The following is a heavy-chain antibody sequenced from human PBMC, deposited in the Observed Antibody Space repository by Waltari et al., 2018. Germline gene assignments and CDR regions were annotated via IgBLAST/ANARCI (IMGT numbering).Heavy chain of an antibody. Sequence: EVQLVESGGTLVQPGGSLRLSCAASGFTFRGYWMTWVRPAPGKGLEWVANIKADGSDQYYVDSVRGRFTISRDNAENSLYLQMNSLIADDTAVYYCARGSAYYVRVWDYWGQGTLVTVSS. D-gene: IGHD3-16*01. J-gene: IGHJ4*02. V-gene: IGHV3-7*03. CDR1: GFTFRGYW. CDR2: IKADGSDQ. CDR3: ARGSAYYVRVWDY.